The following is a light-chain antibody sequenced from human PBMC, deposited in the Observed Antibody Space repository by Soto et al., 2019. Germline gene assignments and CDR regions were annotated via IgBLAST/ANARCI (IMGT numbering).Light chain of an antibody. CDR1: QSVSSSY. CDR3: QQYGSSPWT. J-gene: IGKJ1*01. Sequence: EIVLTQSPATLSLSPVERATLSCMASQSVSSSYLAWYQQKPGQAPRLLIYGASSRATGIPDRFSGSGSGTDFTLTISRLEPEDFAVYYCQQYGSSPWTFGQGTKVDNK. V-gene: IGKV3-20*01. CDR2: GAS.